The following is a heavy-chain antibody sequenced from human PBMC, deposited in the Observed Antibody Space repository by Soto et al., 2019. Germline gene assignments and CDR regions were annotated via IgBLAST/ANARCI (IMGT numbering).Heavy chain of an antibody. J-gene: IGHJ4*02. Sequence: QVHLVESGGGVVQPGRSLRLSCEASGFTFTTYAIHWVRQAPGKGLEWVAVISNDGRGKYYADSVKGRFTISRDNSKNTLYLQMNSLRSDDTAVYYCARDQCFGGGRSCYYFDFWGQGTLVTVSS. D-gene: IGHD2-15*01. CDR3: ARDQCFGGGRSCYYFDF. CDR2: ISNDGRGK. V-gene: IGHV3-30*04. CDR1: GFTFTTYA.